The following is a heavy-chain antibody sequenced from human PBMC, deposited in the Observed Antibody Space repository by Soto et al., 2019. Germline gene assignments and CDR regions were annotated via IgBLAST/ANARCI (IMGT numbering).Heavy chain of an antibody. J-gene: IGHJ6*02. V-gene: IGHV4-4*02. CDR2: LSRGDER. D-gene: IGHD3-16*01. CDR3: ATQTISYTWGV. CDR1: GAPITTTKW. Sequence: QVQLQESGPGLVKPSETLSLTCTVSGAPITTTKWWAWVRLPPGKGLEWIGELSRGDERSSNPSLEGRFTMSLDKSTNHFSLKLTSVTAADTAIYYCATQTISYTWGVWGRGTSVTVSS.